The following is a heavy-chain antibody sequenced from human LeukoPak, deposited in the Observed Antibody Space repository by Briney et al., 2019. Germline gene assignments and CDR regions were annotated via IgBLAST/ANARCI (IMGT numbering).Heavy chain of an antibody. CDR3: ARDGEINNWFDP. CDR1: GGSISSGGYY. Sequence: SETLSLTCTVSGGSISSGGYYWSWIRQHPGKGLEWIGYIYYSGSTYYNPSLKSRVTISVDTSKNQFSLKPSSVTAADTAVYYCARDGEINNWFDPWGQGTLVTVSS. CDR2: IYYSGST. V-gene: IGHV4-31*03. J-gene: IGHJ5*02. D-gene: IGHD3-3*01.